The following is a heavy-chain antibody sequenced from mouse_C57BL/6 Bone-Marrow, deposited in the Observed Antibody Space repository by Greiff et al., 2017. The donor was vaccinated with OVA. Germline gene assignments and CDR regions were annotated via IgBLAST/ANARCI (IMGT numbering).Heavy chain of an antibody. D-gene: IGHD2-4*01. CDR2: ISSGGSYT. CDR1: GFTFSSYG. V-gene: IGHV5-6*01. Sequence: EVHLVESGGDLVKPGGSLKLSCAASGFTFSSYGMSWVRQTPDKRLEWVATISSGGSYTYYPDSVKGRFTISRDNAKNTLYLQMSSLKSEDTAMYYCASLYDYDPYYFDYWGQGTTLTVSS. J-gene: IGHJ2*01. CDR3: ASLYDYDPYYFDY.